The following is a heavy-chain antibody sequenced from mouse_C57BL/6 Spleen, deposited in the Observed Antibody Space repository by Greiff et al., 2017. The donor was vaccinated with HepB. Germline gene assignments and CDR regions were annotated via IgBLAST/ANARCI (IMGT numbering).Heavy chain of an antibody. CDR1: GYTFTSYW. J-gene: IGHJ2*01. CDR3: ARGGQLDY. CDR2: IDPSDSYT. D-gene: IGHD3-3*01. V-gene: IGHV1-59*01. Sequence: QVQLQQPGAELVRPGTSVKLSCKASGYTFTSYWMHWVKQRLGQGLEWIGVIDPSDSYTNYNQKFKGKATLTVDTSSSTAYMQLSSLTSEDSAVYYCARGGQLDYWGQGTTLTVSS.